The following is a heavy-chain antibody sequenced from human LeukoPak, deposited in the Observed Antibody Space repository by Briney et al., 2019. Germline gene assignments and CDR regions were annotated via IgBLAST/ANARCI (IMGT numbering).Heavy chain of an antibody. CDR1: GYTFTNHS. CDR2: ISASTGDT. CDR3: GRGMGLRLRPSRFDP. V-gene: IGHV1-18*01. D-gene: IGHD2-21*02. Sequence: SVSLSCTPSGYTFTNHSIGWVRQAPGQGLEWMGWISASTGDTHYVQTFNDRVTITIDPSTTTAYMELTSLRSDDPAFYYFGRGMGLRLRPSRFDPWAGGTLVTVSS. J-gene: IGHJ5*02.